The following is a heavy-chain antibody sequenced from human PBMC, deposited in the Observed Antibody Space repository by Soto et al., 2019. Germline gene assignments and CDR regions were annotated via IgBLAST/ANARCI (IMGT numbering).Heavy chain of an antibody. Sequence: QVQLVESGGGVVQPGRSLRLSCEASGFTFSSYAMHWVRQAPGKGLEWVAVISHDGNVNYYSESVKGRFTMSRDNSKDTLYLQMDSLRTEDTAVYFSEKDEYWESHFNDFMDLWGKGTPVTVSS. D-gene: IGHD2-8*02. CDR1: GFTFSSYA. V-gene: IGHV3-30*18. J-gene: IGHJ6*03. CDR2: ISHDGNVN. CDR3: EKDEYWESHFNDFMDL.